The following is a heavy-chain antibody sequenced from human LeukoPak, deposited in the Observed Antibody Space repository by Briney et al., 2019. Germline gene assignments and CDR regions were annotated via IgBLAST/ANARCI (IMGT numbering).Heavy chain of an antibody. J-gene: IGHJ4*02. Sequence: SETLSLTCTVSGGSISSYYWSWIRQPPGKGLEWIGYIYYSGSTNYNPSLKSRVTISVDTSKNQFSLKLTSVTAADTAVYYCARGSPPRRNYDSRGYYSYYFDYWGQGTLVTVSS. CDR1: GGSISSYY. D-gene: IGHD3-22*01. CDR3: ARGSPPRRNYDSRGYYSYYFDY. V-gene: IGHV4-59*01. CDR2: IYYSGST.